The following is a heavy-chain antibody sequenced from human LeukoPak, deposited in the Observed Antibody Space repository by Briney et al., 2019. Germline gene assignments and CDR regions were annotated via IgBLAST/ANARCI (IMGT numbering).Heavy chain of an antibody. Sequence: SVKVSCKASGGTFSNYAINWVRQASGQGLEWMGEIIPIFGTTKYAQKFQGRVTITADKSTSTAYMELSRLRSDDTAVYYCARDRAGGTFGGVMFFDYWGQGTLVTVSS. V-gene: IGHV1-69*06. CDR3: ARDRAGGTFGGVMFFDY. CDR1: GGTFSNYA. CDR2: IIPIFGTT. D-gene: IGHD3-16*01. J-gene: IGHJ4*02.